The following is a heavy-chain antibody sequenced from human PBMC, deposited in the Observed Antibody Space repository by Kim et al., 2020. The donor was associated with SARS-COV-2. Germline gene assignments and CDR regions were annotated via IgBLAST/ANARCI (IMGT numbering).Heavy chain of an antibody. CDR3: ARDRDYSSSYFDY. CDR2: IWYDGSNK. Sequence: GGSLRLSCAASGFTFSSYGMHWVRQAPGKGLEWVAVIWYDGSNKYYADSVKGRFTISRDNSKNTLYLQMNSLRAEDTAVYYCARDRDYSSSYFDYWGQGTLVTVSS. J-gene: IGHJ4*02. D-gene: IGHD6-6*01. V-gene: IGHV3-33*08. CDR1: GFTFSSYG.